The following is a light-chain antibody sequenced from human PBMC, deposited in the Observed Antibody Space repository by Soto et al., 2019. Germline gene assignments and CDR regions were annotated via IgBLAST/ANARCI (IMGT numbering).Light chain of an antibody. CDR1: QAIRNN. CDR3: QKCDAAPFT. V-gene: IGKV1-27*01. Sequence: DFQMTQSPSSLSASVGDRVTITCRASQAIRNNLAWYQQKPGKLPQLLIYSASTLQSGVPSRFSGSGSGTDFTLTISSLQPEDVGTYYCQKCDAAPFTVGPGTTVDIK. CDR2: SAS. J-gene: IGKJ3*01.